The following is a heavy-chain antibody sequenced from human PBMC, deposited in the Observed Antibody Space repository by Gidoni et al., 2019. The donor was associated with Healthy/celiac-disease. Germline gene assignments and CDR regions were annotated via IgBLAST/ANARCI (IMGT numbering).Heavy chain of an antibody. CDR2: ISSSSSTK. D-gene: IGHD2-15*01. CDR1: GFTFSSYS. CDR3: AREKTYCSGGSCYSDWNDEEPHYYGMDV. J-gene: IGHJ6*02. V-gene: IGHV3-48*01. Sequence: EVQLVESGGGLVQPGGSLRLSCAASGFTFSSYSMNWVRQAPGKGLEWVSYISSSSSTKNYEDSVKGRFTITRDNAKNSLYLQMNSLRAEDTAVYYCAREKTYCSGGSCYSDWNDEEPHYYGMDVWGQGTTVTVSS.